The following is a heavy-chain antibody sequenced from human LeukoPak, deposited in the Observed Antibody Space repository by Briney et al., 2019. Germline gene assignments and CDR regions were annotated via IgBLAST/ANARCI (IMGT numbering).Heavy chain of an antibody. CDR3: ASWGAVAGSLINDY. CDR2: IYTSGNT. CDR1: GGSISSGSYY. D-gene: IGHD6-19*01. J-gene: IGHJ4*02. V-gene: IGHV4-61*02. Sequence: SETLSLTCTASGGSISSGSYYWSWIRQPAGKGLEWIGRIYTSGNTNYNPSLKSRVTMSVDTSKNQFSLKLSSVTAADTAVYYCASWGAVAGSLINDYWGQGTLVTVSS.